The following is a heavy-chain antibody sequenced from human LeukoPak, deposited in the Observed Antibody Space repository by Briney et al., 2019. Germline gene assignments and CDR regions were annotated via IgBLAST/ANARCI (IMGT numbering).Heavy chain of an antibody. D-gene: IGHD3-9*01. J-gene: IGHJ4*02. CDR2: IWYDGSSK. CDR3: ARDLTHGFYFDY. CDR1: GFIFSNYG. V-gene: IGHV3-33*01. Sequence: GRSLRLSCAASGFIFSNYGMNWVRQAPGKGLEWGAVIWYDGSSKYYADSVKGRFTISRDNSKNTLYLQMNSLRAEDTAVYYCARDLTHGFYFDYWGQGTLVTVSS.